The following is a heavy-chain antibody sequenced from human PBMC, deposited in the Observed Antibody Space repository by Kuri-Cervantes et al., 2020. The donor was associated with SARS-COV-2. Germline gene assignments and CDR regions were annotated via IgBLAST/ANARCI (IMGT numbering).Heavy chain of an antibody. CDR2: IKQDGSEK. CDR3: ARDTELGMWSGGYFDL. D-gene: IGHD7-27*01. V-gene: IGHV3-7*01. Sequence: GGSLRLSCAASGFTFSSYWMSWVRQAPGKGLEWVANIKQDGSEKYYVDSVKGRFTISRDNAKNSLYLQMNSLRAEDTAVYYCARDTELGMWSGGYFDLWGRGTLVTVSS. J-gene: IGHJ2*01. CDR1: GFTFSSYW.